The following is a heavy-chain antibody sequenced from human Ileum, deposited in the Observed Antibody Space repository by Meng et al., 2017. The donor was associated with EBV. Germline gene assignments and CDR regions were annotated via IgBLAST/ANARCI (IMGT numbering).Heavy chain of an antibody. CDR3: ARVYGSGSYYNAFEY. Sequence: EVGLLGAGGGLVQPGGALRLSCAASGFTFSSYAMSWVRQAPGKGLEWVSGISGSGGSTYYADSVKGRFTISRDNSKNTLSLQINSLRAEDTAVYYCARVYGSGSYYNAFEYWGQGTLVTVSS. CDR2: ISGSGGST. J-gene: IGHJ4*02. D-gene: IGHD3-10*01. V-gene: IGHV3-23*01. CDR1: GFTFSSYA.